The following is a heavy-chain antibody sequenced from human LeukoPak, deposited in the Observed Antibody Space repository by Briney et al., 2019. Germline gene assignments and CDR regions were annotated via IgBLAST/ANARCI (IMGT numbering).Heavy chain of an antibody. J-gene: IGHJ6*03. CDR1: GFTFSSYS. CDR3: ARGVKLSLSPSGWVLGKRYYYYYMDV. D-gene: IGHD6-19*01. Sequence: GGSLRLSCAASGFTFSSYSMNWVRQAPGKGLEWVSSISSSSSYIYYADSVKGRFTISRDNAKNSLYLQMNSLRAEDTAVYYCARGVKLSLSPSGWVLGKRYYYYYMDVWGKGTTVTISS. CDR2: ISSSSSYI. V-gene: IGHV3-21*01.